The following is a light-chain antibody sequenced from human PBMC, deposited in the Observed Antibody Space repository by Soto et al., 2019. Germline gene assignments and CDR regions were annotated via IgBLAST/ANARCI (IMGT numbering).Light chain of an antibody. V-gene: IGKV1-5*03. CDR3: QQYNSYSLS. CDR2: KAS. Sequence: DIQMTQSPSTLSASVGDRVTMTCRASQSFSSWLAWYQQKPGKAPKLLLYKASSLDSGVPSRFSGSGSGTEFTLTISSLQPDDFATYYCQQYNSYSLSFGGGTKVEIK. J-gene: IGKJ4*01. CDR1: QSFSSW.